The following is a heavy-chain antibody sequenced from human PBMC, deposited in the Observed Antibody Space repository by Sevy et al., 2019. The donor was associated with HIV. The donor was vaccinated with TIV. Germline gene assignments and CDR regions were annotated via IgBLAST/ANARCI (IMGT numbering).Heavy chain of an antibody. J-gene: IGHJ4*02. D-gene: IGHD1-26*01. Sequence: GGSLRLSCTASGFTFGQYALSWVRQAPGKGLEWVGLIRNKAYGGTTEYAGSVKGRITISRDDSKSIAYLQMSSLKTEDTAVYFCSRGGSFSPLDYWGQGTLVTVSS. CDR2: IRNKAYGGTT. V-gene: IGHV3-49*04. CDR1: GFTFGQYA. CDR3: SRGGSFSPLDY.